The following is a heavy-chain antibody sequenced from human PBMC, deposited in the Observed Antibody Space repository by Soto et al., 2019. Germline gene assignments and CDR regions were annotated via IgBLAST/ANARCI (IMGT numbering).Heavy chain of an antibody. D-gene: IGHD5-18*01. CDR3: ARDRYGLGTAMVHNWFDP. CDR2: INAGNGNT. Sequence: GASVKVSCKASGYTFTSYAMHWVRQAPGQRLEWMGWINAGNGNTKYSQKFQGRVTITRDTSASTAYMELSSLRSEDTAVYYCARDRYGLGTAMVHNWFDPWGQGTLVTVSS. CDR1: GYTFTSYA. V-gene: IGHV1-3*01. J-gene: IGHJ5*02.